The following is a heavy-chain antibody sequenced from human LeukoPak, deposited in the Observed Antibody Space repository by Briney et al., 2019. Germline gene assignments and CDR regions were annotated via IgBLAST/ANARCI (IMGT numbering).Heavy chain of an antibody. Sequence: GGSLRLSCAASGFTFSSYAMSWVRQAPGKGLEWVSAISGSGGSTYYADSVKGRFTISRDNSKNTLYLQMNSLRAEDTAVHYCAKLGTYYDFWSGYYIPYYFDYWGQGTLVTVSS. CDR3: AKLGTYYDFWSGYYIPYYFDY. V-gene: IGHV3-23*01. D-gene: IGHD3-3*01. CDR1: GFTFSSYA. CDR2: ISGSGGST. J-gene: IGHJ4*02.